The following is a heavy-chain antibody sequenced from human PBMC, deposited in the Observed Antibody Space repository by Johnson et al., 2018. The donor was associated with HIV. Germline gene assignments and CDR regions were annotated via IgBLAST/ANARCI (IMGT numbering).Heavy chain of an antibody. CDR3: AKETKSKAFDI. V-gene: IGHV3-30*18. J-gene: IGHJ3*02. CDR1: GFTVSSNY. D-gene: IGHD1-7*01. Sequence: QVQLVESGGGLIQPGGSLRLSCAASGFTVSSNYMSWVRQAPGKGLAWVAVISYDGSDKYYADSVKGRFTISRDNSKNSLYLKMNSLRTEDTALYYCAKETKSKAFDIWGQGTMVTVSS. CDR2: ISYDGSDK.